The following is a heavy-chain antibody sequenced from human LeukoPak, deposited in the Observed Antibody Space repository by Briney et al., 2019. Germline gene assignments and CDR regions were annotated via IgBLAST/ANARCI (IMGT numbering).Heavy chain of an antibody. J-gene: IGHJ4*02. D-gene: IGHD4-23*01. CDR3: VSSGNSGH. CDR2: INTDGSTT. Sequence: GGSLRLSCAASGFTFSNYWMHWVRQAPGKGLVWVSRINTDGSTTDYADSVKGRFTIPRDNAKNTVYLQMSSLRAEDTGVYYCVSSGNSGHWGQGTLVTVSS. V-gene: IGHV3-74*01. CDR1: GFTFSNYW.